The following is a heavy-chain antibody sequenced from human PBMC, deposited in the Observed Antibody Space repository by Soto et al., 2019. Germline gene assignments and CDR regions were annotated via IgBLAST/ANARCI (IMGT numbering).Heavy chain of an antibody. CDR3: ASSCGDDEWCYFDY. V-gene: IGHV4-59*01. CDR2: IYYSGST. Sequence: SEPLCHTCIVSGGYIIGYGVSWIRQPPGKGLEWIGHIYYSGSTNYNPSLKSRVTISVDTSKNHFSLKLSSVTAEDTAVYYCASSCGDDEWCYFDYWGQGAQVTGSS. CDR1: GGYIIGYG. D-gene: IGHD2-8*01. J-gene: IGHJ4*02.